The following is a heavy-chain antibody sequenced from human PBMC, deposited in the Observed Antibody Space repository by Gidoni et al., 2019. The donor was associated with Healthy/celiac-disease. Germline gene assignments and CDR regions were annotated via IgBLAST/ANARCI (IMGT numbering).Heavy chain of an antibody. Sequence: QLQLQESGPGLVKPSETLSLTCTVSGGSISSSSYYWGWIRQPPGKGLEWIGSIYYSGSTYYNPSLKSRVTISVDTSKNQFSLKLSSVTAADTAVYYCARHISRQDYYGSGSYWGYYYYYGMDVWGQGTTVTVSS. J-gene: IGHJ6*02. CDR3: ARHISRQDYYGSGSYWGYYYYYGMDV. CDR1: GGSISSSSYY. V-gene: IGHV4-39*01. CDR2: IYYSGST. D-gene: IGHD3-10*01.